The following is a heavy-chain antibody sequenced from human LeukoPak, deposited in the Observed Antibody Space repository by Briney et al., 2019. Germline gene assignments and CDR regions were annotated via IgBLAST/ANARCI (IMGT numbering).Heavy chain of an antibody. J-gene: IGHJ6*02. Sequence: ASVKVSCKSSGYTFTSYYMHWVRQAPGQGLEWMGIINPSGGSTSYTQKFQGRVTMTRDTSTSTVYMELSSLRSEDTAVYYCAREGFPPKISDFWSGLGPYYYYGMDVWGQGTTVTVSS. CDR1: GYTFTSYY. CDR2: INPSGGST. CDR3: AREGFPPKISDFWSGLGPYYYYGMDV. D-gene: IGHD3-3*01. V-gene: IGHV1-46*01.